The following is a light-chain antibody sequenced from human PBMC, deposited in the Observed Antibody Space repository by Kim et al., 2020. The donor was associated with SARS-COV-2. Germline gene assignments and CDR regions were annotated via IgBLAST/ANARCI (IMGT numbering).Light chain of an antibody. V-gene: IGKV1-5*01. CDR3: QQYNSHSPSWT. CDR1: QSIRSW. Sequence: GDRVTSTWRGSQSIRSWLAWEQQKPGKAPKVLIYDAARLESGVPSRFSGSGSGKEFTLTISSLQPDDFATYYCQQYNSHSPSWTFGQGTKVDIK. J-gene: IGKJ1*01. CDR2: DAA.